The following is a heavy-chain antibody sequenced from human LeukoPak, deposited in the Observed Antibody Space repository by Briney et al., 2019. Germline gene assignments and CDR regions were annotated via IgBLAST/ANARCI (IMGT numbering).Heavy chain of an antibody. V-gene: IGHV4-59*01. CDR1: GGSISSYY. CDR2: IYYSGST. CDR3: ARSPGDHFDY. D-gene: IGHD3-10*01. J-gene: IGHJ4*02. Sequence: SETLSLTCTASGGSISSYYWSWIRQPPGKGLEWIGYIYYSGSTNYNPSLKSRVTISVDTSKNRFSLKLSSVTAADTAVYYCARSPGDHFDYWGQGTLVTVSS.